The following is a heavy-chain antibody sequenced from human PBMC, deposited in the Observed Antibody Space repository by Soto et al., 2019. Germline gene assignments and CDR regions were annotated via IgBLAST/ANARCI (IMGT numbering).Heavy chain of an antibody. CDR1: GGSISSYY. D-gene: IGHD4-4*01. V-gene: IGHV4-59*08. J-gene: IGHJ4*02. CDR2: IYYSGST. Sequence: QVQLQESGPGLVKPSETLSLTCTVSGGSISSYYWSWIRQPPGKGLEWIGYIYYSGSTNYNPSLKTRVTISVDTSKNQFSLKLSSVTAADTAVYYCAGTTTARLDYWGQGTLVTVSS. CDR3: AGTTTARLDY.